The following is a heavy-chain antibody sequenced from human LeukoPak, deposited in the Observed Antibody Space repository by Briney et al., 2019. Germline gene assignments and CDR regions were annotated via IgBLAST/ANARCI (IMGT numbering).Heavy chain of an antibody. J-gene: IGHJ2*01. V-gene: IGHV3-48*04. D-gene: IGHD2-2*01. CDR2: ISSSSSTI. CDR3: ARDGDIVVVPAAIASYFDL. CDR1: GFTFSSYS. Sequence: PGGSLRLSCAASGFTFSSYSMNWVRQAPGKGLEWVSYISSSSSTIYYADSVKGRFTISRDNAKNSLYLQMNSLRAEDTAVYYCARDGDIVVVPAAIASYFDLWGRGTLVTVSS.